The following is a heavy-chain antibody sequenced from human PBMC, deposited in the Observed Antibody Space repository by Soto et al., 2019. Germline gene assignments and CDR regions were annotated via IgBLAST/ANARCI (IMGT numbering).Heavy chain of an antibody. Sequence: QVQLQESGPGLVKPSGTLSLTCAVSGGSISSSNWWSWVRQPPGKGLEWIGEIYHSGSTNYNPSLQARGTISVDKSKNQFPLKLSSGTAAHTAVYYCARVPTMVRADDAFDLWGQGKMVTVSS. D-gene: IGHD3-10*01. J-gene: IGHJ3*01. CDR1: GGSISSSNW. CDR2: IYHSGST. CDR3: ARVPTMVRADDAFDL. V-gene: IGHV4-4*02.